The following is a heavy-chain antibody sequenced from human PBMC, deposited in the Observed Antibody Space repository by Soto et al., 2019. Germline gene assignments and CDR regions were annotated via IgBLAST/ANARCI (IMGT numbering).Heavy chain of an antibody. Sequence: PSETLSLTCTVSGGSISRGGYYWSWIRQHSGKGLEGIGYIYYSGSTYYNPSLKSRVSISVDTSKNQFSLKLSSATAAATAVYYCAREFTSGCSGGSCSYFDCWGQGTLVTVAS. CDR2: IYYSGST. J-gene: IGHJ4*02. CDR3: AREFTSGCSGGSCSYFDC. V-gene: IGHV4-31*03. CDR1: GGSISRGGYY. D-gene: IGHD2-15*01.